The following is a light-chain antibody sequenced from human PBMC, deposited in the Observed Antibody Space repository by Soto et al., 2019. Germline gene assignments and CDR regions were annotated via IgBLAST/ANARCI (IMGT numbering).Light chain of an antibody. V-gene: IGLV2-11*01. CDR3: SSYAGKYIYV. CDR2: AVS. CDR1: SSYIGPYDH. J-gene: IGLJ1*01. Sequence: QSSLSQPRAVSGTPGNSFTISCTRTSSYIGPYDHVAWYQQHPGKAPKLIIFAVSKRPSGVPDRFSGSKSGNTASLTISGLQAEDEADYYCSSYAGKYIYVFATGTKVTVL.